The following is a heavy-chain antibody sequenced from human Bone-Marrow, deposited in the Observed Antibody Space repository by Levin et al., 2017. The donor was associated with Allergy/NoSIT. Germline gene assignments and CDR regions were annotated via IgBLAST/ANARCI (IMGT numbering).Heavy chain of an antibody. V-gene: IGHV1-3*01. CDR3: ASWSHDHYSNNYPFDY. Sequence: RPGGSLRLSCKASGYTVTNYVIHWVRQAPGQRPEWMGWINAGNANTKYSQKFQDRVTITRDTSASTAYMELSSLRSEDTAVYYCASWSHDHYSNNYPFDYWGQGALVTVSS. D-gene: IGHD4-11*01. CDR2: INAGNANT. CDR1: GYTVTNYV. J-gene: IGHJ4*02.